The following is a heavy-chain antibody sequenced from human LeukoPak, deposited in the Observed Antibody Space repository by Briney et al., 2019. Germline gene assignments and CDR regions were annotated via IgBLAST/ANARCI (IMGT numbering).Heavy chain of an antibody. D-gene: IGHD4-17*01. V-gene: IGHV1-8*01. CDR2: MNPNSGNT. CDR1: GYTFTSYD. CDR3: ARDYGDYALFYYYYGMDV. J-gene: IGHJ6*02. Sequence: GASVKVSCKASGYTFTSYDINWVRQATGQGLEWMGWMNPNSGNTGYAQKFQGRVTMTRNTSISTAYMELSSLRSEDTAVYYCARDYGDYALFYYYYGMDVWGQGTTVTVSS.